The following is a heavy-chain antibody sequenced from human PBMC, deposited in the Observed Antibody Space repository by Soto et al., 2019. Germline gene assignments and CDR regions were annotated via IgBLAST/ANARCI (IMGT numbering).Heavy chain of an antibody. Sequence: QVQLVQSGAEVKKPGASVKLSCKASGYTFTSNYIHWVRQAPGQGLEWMGIINPSGGSTSYAQKFQGRVTMTSDTSTSTVYMELSSLGSEDTAVYYCVRVGISARPLGLLGFDYWGQGTLVTVSS. CDR2: INPSGGST. CDR1: GYTFTSNY. CDR3: VRVGISARPLGLLGFDY. D-gene: IGHD6-6*01. J-gene: IGHJ4*02. V-gene: IGHV1-46*01.